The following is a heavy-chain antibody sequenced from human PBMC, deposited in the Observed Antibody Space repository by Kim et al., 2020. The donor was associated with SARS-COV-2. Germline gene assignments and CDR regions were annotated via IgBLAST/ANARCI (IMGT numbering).Heavy chain of an antibody. J-gene: IGHJ5*01. CDR2: IYYTGIT. CDR3: ARRYASTWNNWFDP. D-gene: IGHD2-2*01. V-gene: IGHV4-59*01. CDR1: GGSISNYY. Sequence: SETLSLTCTVSGGSISNYYWSWIRQPPGKGLEWIGYIYYTGITNYNPYLKSRVTISIDTSKKQLSLKLRSVTAADTAVYYCARRYASTWNNWFDPWGQGTLATVSS.